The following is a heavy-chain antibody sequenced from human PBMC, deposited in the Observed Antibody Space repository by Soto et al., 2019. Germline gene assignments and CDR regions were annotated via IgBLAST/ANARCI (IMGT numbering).Heavy chain of an antibody. Sequence: QVQLVQSGAEVKKPGASVKVSCKASGYTFTSYGISWVRQAPGQGLEWMGWISAYNGNTNYAQKLQGRVTMTTDTSTSTAYMELRSPRSDDTSVYYCARDDILTIYYYGMDVWGQGTTVTVSS. CDR2: ISAYNGNT. D-gene: IGHD3-9*01. CDR3: ARDDILTIYYYGMDV. J-gene: IGHJ6*02. V-gene: IGHV1-18*01. CDR1: GYTFTSYG.